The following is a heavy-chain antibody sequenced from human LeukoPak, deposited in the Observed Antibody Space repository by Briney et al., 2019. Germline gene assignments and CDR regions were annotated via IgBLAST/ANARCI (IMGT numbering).Heavy chain of an antibody. V-gene: IGHV3-49*04. D-gene: IGHD2-8*02. Sequence: GGSLRLSCTASGLTFGDYAMTWVRQAPGKGLECVGFIRSKPDGGTAGYAASVKGRFTISRDDSKSTAYLQMNSLKIEDTAVYFCFGVTGGSNIYLCGQASLPSVSS. CDR1: GLTFGDYA. CDR2: IRSKPDGGTA. CDR3: FGVTGGSNIYL. J-gene: IGHJ4*02.